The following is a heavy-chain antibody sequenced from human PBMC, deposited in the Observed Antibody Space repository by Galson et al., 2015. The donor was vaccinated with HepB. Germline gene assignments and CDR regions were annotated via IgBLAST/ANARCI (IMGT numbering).Heavy chain of an antibody. J-gene: IGHJ4*02. Sequence: SLRLSCAASGFTFSSYWMSWVRQAPGKGLEWVANIKQDGSEKYYVDSVKGRFTISRDNAKNSLYLQMNSLRAEDTAVYYCARDGQWLVRPADYWGQGTLVTVSS. CDR3: ARDGQWLVRPADY. CDR2: IKQDGSEK. CDR1: GFTFSSYW. D-gene: IGHD6-19*01. V-gene: IGHV3-7*03.